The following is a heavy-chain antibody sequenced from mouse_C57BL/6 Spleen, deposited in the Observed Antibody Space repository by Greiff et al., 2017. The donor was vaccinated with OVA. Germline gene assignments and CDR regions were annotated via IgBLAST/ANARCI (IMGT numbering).Heavy chain of an antibody. CDR3: ARNNRRYLFDV. CDR1: GYTFTSYW. D-gene: IGHD1-1*01. J-gene: IGHJ1*03. CDR2: IYPGRGST. V-gene: IGHV1-55*01. Sequence: QVQLQQPGAELVKPGASVKMSCKASGYTFTSYWITWVKQRPGQGLEWLGDIYPGRGSTNYNEKFKSKATLTVDTSSSTAYLQLSSLTSEDYAVYYCARNNRRYLFDVWGTGTTVTGSA.